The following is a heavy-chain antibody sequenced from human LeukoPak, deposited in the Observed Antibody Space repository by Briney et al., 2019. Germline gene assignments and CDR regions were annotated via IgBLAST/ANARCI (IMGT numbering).Heavy chain of an antibody. CDR2: INWNGGST. CDR1: GFTFDDYG. CDR3: AKVDSSSWGNYYYYMDV. Sequence: GGSLRLSCAASGFTFDDYGMSWVRQAPGKGLEWVSGINWNGGSTGYADSVKGRFTIARDNAKNTLYLQMNSLRAEDTAVYYCAKVDSSSWGNYYYYMDVWGKGTTVTVSS. D-gene: IGHD6-13*01. V-gene: IGHV3-20*04. J-gene: IGHJ6*03.